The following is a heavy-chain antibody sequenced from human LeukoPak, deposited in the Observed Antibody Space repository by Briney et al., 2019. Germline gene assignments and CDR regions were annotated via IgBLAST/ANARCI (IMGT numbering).Heavy chain of an antibody. V-gene: IGHV1-2*02. CDR2: IYPKNGGT. D-gene: IGHD5-12*01. CDR1: GYTFTGHY. J-gene: IGHJ3*02. Sequence: ASVKVSCKASGYTFTGHYMHWVRQAPGQGLEWMGWIYPKNGGTNYAQKFQSRVTMTRDTSITTAFIELNILKSDDTAVYYCVRDGYSGGAFDIWGQGTMVTVSS. CDR3: VRDGYSGGAFDI.